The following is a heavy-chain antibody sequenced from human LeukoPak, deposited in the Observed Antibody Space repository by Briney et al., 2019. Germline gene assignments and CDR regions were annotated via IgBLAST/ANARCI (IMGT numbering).Heavy chain of an antibody. CDR1: GGSFSGYY. J-gene: IGHJ6*03. Sequence: SETLSLTCAVYGGSFSGYYWSWIRQPPGKGLEWIGEINHSGSTNYNPSLKSRVTISVDTSKNQFSLKLSSVTAADTAVYYCARGRGGYSYGPGGVYYYYYYMDVWGKGTTVTVSS. CDR2: INHSGST. D-gene: IGHD5-18*01. V-gene: IGHV4-34*01. CDR3: ARGRGGYSYGPGGVYYYYYYMDV.